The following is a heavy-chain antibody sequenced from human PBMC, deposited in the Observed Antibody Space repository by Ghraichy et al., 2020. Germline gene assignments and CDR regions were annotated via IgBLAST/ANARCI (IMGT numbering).Heavy chain of an antibody. V-gene: IGHV4-59*01. D-gene: IGHD6-19*01. J-gene: IGHJ5*02. CDR2: IYYSGST. CDR1: GGSISSYY. CDR3: ARDRVSSGFDP. Sequence: LETLSPTCTVSGGSISSYYWSWIRQPPGKGLEWIGYIYYSGSTNYNPSLKSRVTISVDTSKNQFSLKLSSVTAADTAVYYCARDRVSSGFDPWGQGTLVTVSS.